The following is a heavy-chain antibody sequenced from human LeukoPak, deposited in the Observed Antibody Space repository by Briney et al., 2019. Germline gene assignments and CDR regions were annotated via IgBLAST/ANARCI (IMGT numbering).Heavy chain of an antibody. V-gene: IGHV4-30-4*01. Sequence: SETLSLTCTVSGGSISSGDHFGSWIRQPPGKGLEWIGYIYYSGSTYHNPSLQSRVTISVDTSKDQFSLKLSSVTAADTAIYYCARAFRGGIAGWHFDLWGRGTLVTVSS. CDR1: GGSISSGDHF. D-gene: IGHD4-23*01. CDR2: IYYSGST. CDR3: ARAFRGGIAGWHFDL. J-gene: IGHJ2*01.